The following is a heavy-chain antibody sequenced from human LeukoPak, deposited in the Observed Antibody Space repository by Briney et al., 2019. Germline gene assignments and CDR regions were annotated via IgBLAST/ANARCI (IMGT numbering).Heavy chain of an antibody. D-gene: IGHD3-10*01. J-gene: IGHJ4*02. V-gene: IGHV3-11*04. CDR3: AKLAKYFYGSETYYFFEH. CDR2: ISSSGSTI. CDR1: GFTFSDYY. Sequence: KAGGSLRLSCAASGFTFSDYYMSWIRQAPGKGLEWVSYISSSGSTIYYADSVKGRFTISRDNAKNSLYLQMNSLRVEDTAVYYCAKLAKYFYGSETYYFFEHWGQGTPVTASS.